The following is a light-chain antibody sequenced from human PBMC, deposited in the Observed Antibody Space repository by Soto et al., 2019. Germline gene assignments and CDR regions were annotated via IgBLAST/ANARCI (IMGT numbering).Light chain of an antibody. J-gene: IGLJ2*01. CDR3: SSYAGSNNLV. V-gene: IGLV2-8*01. CDR1: SSDVGGYNY. CDR2: EVS. Sequence: QSALTQPPSASGSPGQSVTISCTGTSSDVGGYNYVSWYQQHPGKAPKLMIYEVSKRPSGVPDRFSGSKSGNTASRTVSGLQAEDEADYYCSSYAGSNNLVFGGGTKLTVL.